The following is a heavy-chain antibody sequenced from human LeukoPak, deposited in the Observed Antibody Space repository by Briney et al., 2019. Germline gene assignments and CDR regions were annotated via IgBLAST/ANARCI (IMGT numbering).Heavy chain of an antibody. V-gene: IGHV3-20*04. Sequence: GGSLRLSCAASGFTFGDYGMSWVRQAPGEGLEWVSSINWNGGNTAYADSVKGRFTIPRDTAKDSLYLQLNSLIAEDTALYYCARDRGWLQYIDYWGQGTLVTVSS. D-gene: IGHD5-24*01. CDR1: GFTFGDYG. J-gene: IGHJ4*02. CDR2: INWNGGNT. CDR3: ARDRGWLQYIDY.